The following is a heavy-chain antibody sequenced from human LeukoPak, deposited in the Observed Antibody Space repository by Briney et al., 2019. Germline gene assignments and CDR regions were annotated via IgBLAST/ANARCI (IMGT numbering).Heavy chain of an antibody. J-gene: IGHJ4*02. CDR1: GGSISSGDYY. V-gene: IGHV4-30-4*08. CDR2: IYYSGST. D-gene: IGHD2-2*01. CDR3: ARGYCSSTSCALFDY. Sequence: SQTLSLTCTVSGGSISSGDYYWSWIRQPPGKGLEWIGDIYYSGSTYYNPSLKSRVTISVDTSKNQFSLKLSSVTAADTAVYYCARGYCSSTSCALFDYWGQGTLVTVSS.